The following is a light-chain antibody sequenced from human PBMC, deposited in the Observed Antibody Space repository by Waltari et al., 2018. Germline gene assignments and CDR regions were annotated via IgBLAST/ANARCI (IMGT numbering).Light chain of an antibody. CDR1: QSLLHSNGYNY. CDR2: LGS. Sequence: DIVMTQSPLSLPVTPGEPASISCRSSQSLLHSNGYNYFNWYLQKPGQSPQLLIYLGSDRASGVPERFSGSGSGTDFTLELSRVEADDVGVYYCMQVLQTPFTFGPGTTVDIK. J-gene: IGKJ3*01. CDR3: MQVLQTPFT. V-gene: IGKV2-28*01.